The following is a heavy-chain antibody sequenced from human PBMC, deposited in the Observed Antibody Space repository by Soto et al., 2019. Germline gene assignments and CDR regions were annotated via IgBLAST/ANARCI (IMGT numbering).Heavy chain of an antibody. Sequence: GGSLRLSCAASGFTVSSNYMSWVRQAPGKGLEWVSVIYSGGSTCYADSVKGRFTISRHNSKNTLYLQMNSLRAEDTAVYYCARDPSIVLVPAATYYYFYYGMDVWGQGTTVTVSS. CDR1: GFTVSSNY. J-gene: IGHJ6*02. D-gene: IGHD2-2*01. CDR2: IYSGGST. CDR3: ARDPSIVLVPAATYYYFYYGMDV. V-gene: IGHV3-53*01.